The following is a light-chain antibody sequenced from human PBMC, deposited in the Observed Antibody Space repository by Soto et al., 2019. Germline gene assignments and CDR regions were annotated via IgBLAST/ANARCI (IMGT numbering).Light chain of an antibody. J-gene: IGKJ5*01. V-gene: IGKV1-39*01. CDR2: TAS. CDR3: QQSYSTPIS. CDR1: QSISSH. Sequence: DIRMTQAPSSLSASVGDTVSITCRASQSISSHLNWNQQKPGKAPNLLMYTASNLQSGVPSRFSGSGSGTDFTLTISSLQPEDFATYYCQQSYSTPISLGQGTRLEI.